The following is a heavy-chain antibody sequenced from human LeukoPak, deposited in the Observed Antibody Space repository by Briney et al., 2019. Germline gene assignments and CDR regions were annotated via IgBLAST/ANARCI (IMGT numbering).Heavy chain of an antibody. CDR3: ARVLASSNDYSDLRCSLDI. J-gene: IGHJ3*02. V-gene: IGHV3-74*03. CDR1: GFTFSSYW. Sequence: GGSLRLSCAASGFTFSSYWMHWVRQAPGKGLEWVSRINSDGSTTTYADSVKGRFTISRDNAKNTLYLQMNSLRAEDTAVYFCARVLASSNDYSDLRCSLDIWGQGTTVTVSS. CDR2: INSDGSTT. D-gene: IGHD5-12*01.